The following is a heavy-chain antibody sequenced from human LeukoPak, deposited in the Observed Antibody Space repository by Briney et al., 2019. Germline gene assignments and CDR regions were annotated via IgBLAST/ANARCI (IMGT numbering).Heavy chain of an antibody. CDR3: ARGGEYYYDSSGYYPFDY. CDR2: ISSSSTI. CDR1: GFTFSSYS. Sequence: GGSLRLSCAASGFTFSSYSMNWVRQAPGKGLEWVSYISSSSTIYYADSVKGRFTISRDNAKNSLYLQMNSLRAEDTAVYYCARGGEYYYDSSGYYPFDYWGQGTLVTVSS. J-gene: IGHJ4*02. D-gene: IGHD3-22*01. V-gene: IGHV3-48*04.